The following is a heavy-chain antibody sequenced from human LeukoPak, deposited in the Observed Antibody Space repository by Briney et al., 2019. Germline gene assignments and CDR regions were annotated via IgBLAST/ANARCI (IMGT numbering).Heavy chain of an antibody. CDR3: ARDAPQVPAAGVLAS. CDR1: GFTVSDNY. J-gene: IGHJ5*02. CDR2: MYSRGDT. D-gene: IGHD6-13*01. V-gene: IGHV3-53*01. Sequence: GGSLRLSCAASGFTVSDNYMSWVRQAPGKGLEWVSVMYSRGDTYYANSVKGRFTFSRDISKNTLYLQMNGLRTEDTAMYYCARDAPQVPAAGVLASWGQGTLIIVSS.